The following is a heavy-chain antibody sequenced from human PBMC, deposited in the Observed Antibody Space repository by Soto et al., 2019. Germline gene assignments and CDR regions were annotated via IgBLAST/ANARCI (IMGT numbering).Heavy chain of an antibody. CDR2: ISYDGSNK. V-gene: IGHV3-30*18. CDR1: GFTFSSYG. CDR3: AKDPQEWWLVRGIYYFDY. Sequence: GGSLRLSCAASGFTFSSYGMHWVRQAPGKGLEWVAVISYDGSNKYYADSVKGRFTISRGNSKNTLYLQMNSLRAEDTAVYYCAKDPQEWWLVRGIYYFDYWGQGTLVTVSS. J-gene: IGHJ4*02. D-gene: IGHD6-19*01.